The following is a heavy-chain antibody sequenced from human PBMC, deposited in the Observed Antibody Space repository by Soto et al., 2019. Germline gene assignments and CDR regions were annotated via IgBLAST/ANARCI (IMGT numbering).Heavy chain of an antibody. D-gene: IGHD3-10*01. CDR2: IYYSGTT. Sequence: SETLSLTCSFSGGSMINYYWNWIRQSPGKGLEWIGYIYYSGTTNYNPSLKSRVTISIDTSKNQVSLNLTSVTSADTAVYYCARDQDLGYWGQGTLVTVSS. J-gene: IGHJ4*02. CDR1: GGSMINYY. V-gene: IGHV4-59*01. CDR3: ARDQDLGY.